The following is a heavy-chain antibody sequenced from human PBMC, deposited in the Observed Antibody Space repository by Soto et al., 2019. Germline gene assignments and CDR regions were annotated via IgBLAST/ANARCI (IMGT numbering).Heavy chain of an antibody. Sequence: SETLSLTCTVSGGSISSYYWSWIRQPPGKGLEWIGYIYYSGSTNYNPSLKSRVTISVDTSKYQFSLKLSSVTAADTAVYYCARHSPCSGGSCYSGWFDPWGQGTLVTVSS. D-gene: IGHD2-15*01. CDR2: IYYSGST. CDR3: ARHSPCSGGSCYSGWFDP. CDR1: GGSISSYY. J-gene: IGHJ5*02. V-gene: IGHV4-59*08.